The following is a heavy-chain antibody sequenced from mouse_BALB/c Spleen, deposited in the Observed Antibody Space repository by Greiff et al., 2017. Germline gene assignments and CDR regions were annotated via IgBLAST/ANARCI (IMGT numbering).Heavy chain of an antibody. V-gene: IGHV14-1*02. CDR1: GFNIKDYY. J-gene: IGHJ1*01. Sequence: VQLQQSGAELVRPGALVKLSCKASGFNIKDYYMHWVKQRPEQGLEWIGWIDPENGNTIYDPKFQGKASITADTSSNTAYLQLSSLTSEDTAVYYGARYGDYGYWYFDVWGAGTTVTVSS. D-gene: IGHD2-13*01. CDR3: ARYGDYGYWYFDV. CDR2: IDPENGNT.